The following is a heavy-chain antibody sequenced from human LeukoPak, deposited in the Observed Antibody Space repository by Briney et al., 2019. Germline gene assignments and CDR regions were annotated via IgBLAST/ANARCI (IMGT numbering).Heavy chain of an antibody. CDR2: IYSGGST. CDR1: EFSVGSNY. CDR3: ARGYSSSWYPPYFDY. V-gene: IGHV3-66*01. Sequence: GGSLRLSCAASEFSVGSNYMTWIRQAPGKGLEWVSLIYSGGSTYYADSVKGRFTISRDNSKNTLYLQMNSLRAEDTAVYYCARGYSSSWYPPYFDYWGQGTLVTVSS. J-gene: IGHJ4*02. D-gene: IGHD6-13*01.